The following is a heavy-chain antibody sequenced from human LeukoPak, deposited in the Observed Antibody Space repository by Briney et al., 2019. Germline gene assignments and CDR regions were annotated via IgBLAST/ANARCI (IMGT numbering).Heavy chain of an antibody. CDR2: IYYSGST. D-gene: IGHD5-18*01. CDR3: ARDGDTATDAFDI. V-gene: IGHV4-31*03. CDR1: GGSISSGGYC. J-gene: IGHJ3*02. Sequence: SQTLSLTCTVSGGSISSGGYCWSWIRQHPGKGLEWIGHIYYSGSTYYNPSLKSRVTISVDTSKNQFSLRLSSVTAADTAVYYCARDGDTATDAFDIWGQGTMVTVSS.